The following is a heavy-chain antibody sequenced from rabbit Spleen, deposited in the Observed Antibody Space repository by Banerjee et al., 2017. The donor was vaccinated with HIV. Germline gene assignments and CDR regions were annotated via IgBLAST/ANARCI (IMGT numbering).Heavy chain of an antibody. D-gene: IGHD4-1*01. Sequence: QSLEESGGDLVKPGASLTLTCTASGFSFNSGYDMCWVRQAPGKGLEWVACAYAGSSGSTYSATWAKGRFTISKSSSTTVTLEMTSLTAADTATYFCARDLTGVIGWNFGWWGQGTLVTVS. V-gene: IGHV1S40*01. CDR2: AYAGSSGST. CDR3: ARDLTGVIGWNFGW. CDR1: GFSFNSGYD. J-gene: IGHJ3*01.